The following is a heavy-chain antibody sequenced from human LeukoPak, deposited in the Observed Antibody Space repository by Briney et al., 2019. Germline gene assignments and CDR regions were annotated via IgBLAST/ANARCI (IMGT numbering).Heavy chain of an antibody. CDR3: ARAYDTGGYLRSFDI. CDR2: VHTSGTT. V-gene: IGHV4-61*02. J-gene: IGHJ3*02. D-gene: IGHD3-22*01. CDR1: GDSIRSGSYH. Sequence: SQTLSLTCTVSGDSIRSGSYHWTWIRQPAEKGLEWVGRVHTSGTTDYNPSLKSRVTTSLDTSNNQFSLKLSSVTAADTAVYYCARAYDTGGYLRSFDIWGQGTLATVSS.